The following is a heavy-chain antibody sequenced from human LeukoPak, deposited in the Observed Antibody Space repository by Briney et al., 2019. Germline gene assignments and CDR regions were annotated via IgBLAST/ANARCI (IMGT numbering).Heavy chain of an antibody. CDR2: MNPNSGNT. Sequence: ASVKVSCKASGYTFTSYDINWVRQATGQGLEWMGWMNPNSGNTGYAQKFQGRVTITRNTSISTAYMELRSLRSDDTAVYYCARSGSSGYYSPSDYWGQGTLVTVSS. CDR1: GYTFTSYD. CDR3: ARSGSSGYYSPSDY. V-gene: IGHV1-8*03. J-gene: IGHJ4*02. D-gene: IGHD3-22*01.